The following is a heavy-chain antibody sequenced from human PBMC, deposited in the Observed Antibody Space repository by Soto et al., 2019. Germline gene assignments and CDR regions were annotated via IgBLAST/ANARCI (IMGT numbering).Heavy chain of an antibody. V-gene: IGHV3-33*01. CDR3: ARFISSWYRKVAA. Sequence: GCLRLSCAAAGFTFGSYGMHWVRQAPGKGLEWVAVIWYDGSNKYYADSMKGRCTMSRDNSKNTLYLQMNSLIAEDTAVYDCARFISSWYRKVAAGGQGTLVTFAS. D-gene: IGHD6-13*01. CDR1: GFTFGSYG. CDR2: IWYDGSNK. J-gene: IGHJ4*02.